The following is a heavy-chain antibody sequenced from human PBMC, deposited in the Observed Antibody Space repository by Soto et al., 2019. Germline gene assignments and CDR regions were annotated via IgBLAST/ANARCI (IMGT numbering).Heavy chain of an antibody. CDR1: RGTFSSYT. CDR2: IIPILGIA. Sequence: QVQLVQSGAEVKKPGSSVKVSCKASRGTFSSYTISWVRQAPGQGLEWMGRIIPILGIANYAQNFQGRVTITADKSTSTAYMELSSLRSEDTAVYYCAIDYRVMQIDYWGQGTLVTVSS. J-gene: IGHJ4*02. CDR3: AIDYRVMQIDY. D-gene: IGHD3-16*01. V-gene: IGHV1-69*08.